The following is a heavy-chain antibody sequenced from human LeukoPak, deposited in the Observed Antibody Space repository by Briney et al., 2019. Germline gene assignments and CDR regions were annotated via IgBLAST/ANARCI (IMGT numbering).Heavy chain of an antibody. CDR1: GFTFSSYT. Sequence: GGSLRLSCAASGFTFSSYTLNWVRQAPGKGLEWVSSISSSSSYIYYADSVKGRFTISRDNAKNSLYLQMNSLRAEDTAVYYCARSGLFGRTRTWYYFDYWGQGTLVTVSS. CDR3: ARSGLFGRTRTWYYFDY. CDR2: ISSSSSYI. V-gene: IGHV3-21*01. J-gene: IGHJ4*02. D-gene: IGHD3-3*01.